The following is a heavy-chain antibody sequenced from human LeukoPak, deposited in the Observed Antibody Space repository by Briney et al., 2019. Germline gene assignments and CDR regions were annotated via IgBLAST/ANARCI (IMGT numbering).Heavy chain of an antibody. CDR2: XXSDGGSR. CDR1: GSTLSSSW. CDR3: ARDSGTQGPYYYGLDV. Sequence: PGGSLRLSCAASGSTLSSSWMHWVRQVPXXXXXXXXXXXSDGGSRDYADSVKGRFTISRDNAKTTLYLQMNSLRPEDTAVYYCARDSGTQGPYYYGLDVWGQGTTVTVSS. J-gene: IGHJ6*02. V-gene: IGHV3-74*01. D-gene: IGHD1-7*01.